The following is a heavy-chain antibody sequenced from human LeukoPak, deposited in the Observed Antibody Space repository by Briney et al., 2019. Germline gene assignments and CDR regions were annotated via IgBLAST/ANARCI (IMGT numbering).Heavy chain of an antibody. CDR1: GYTFTSYD. CDR3: ARKVGVYYMDV. D-gene: IGHD2-15*01. CDR2: IIPIFGTA. Sequence: SVKVSCKASGYTFTSYDINWVRQAPGQGLEWMGGIIPIFGTANYAQKFQGRVTITTDESTSTAYMELSSLRSEDTAVYYCARKVGVYYMDVWGKGTTVTVSS. J-gene: IGHJ6*03. V-gene: IGHV1-69*05.